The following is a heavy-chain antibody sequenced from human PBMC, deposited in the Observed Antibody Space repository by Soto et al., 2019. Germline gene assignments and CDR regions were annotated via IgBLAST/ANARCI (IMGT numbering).Heavy chain of an antibody. CDR3: VKERSGHSYADS. J-gene: IGHJ4*02. Sequence: GGSLRLSCAASGFTFSNYAMSWLRQPPGKGLEWVSAISGSGDRTYYADSVKGRFTISRDNSKSTLYLQMNSLRAEDSAVYYCVKERSGHSYADSWGQGALVTVSS. V-gene: IGHV3-23*01. D-gene: IGHD5-18*01. CDR1: GFTFSNYA. CDR2: ISGSGDRT.